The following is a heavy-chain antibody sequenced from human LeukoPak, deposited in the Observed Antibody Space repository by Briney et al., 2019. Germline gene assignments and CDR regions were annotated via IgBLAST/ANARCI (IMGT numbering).Heavy chain of an antibody. D-gene: IGHD5-18*01. CDR1: GYTFTGYY. J-gene: IGHJ3*02. Sequence: GASVKVSCKASGYTFTGYYMHWVRQAPGQGLEWMGRINPNSGGTNYAQKLQGRVTMTTDTSTSTAYMELRSLRSDDTAVYYCASPRGYSYGVCAFDIWGQGTMVTVSS. V-gene: IGHV1-2*06. CDR3: ASPRGYSYGVCAFDI. CDR2: INPNSGGT.